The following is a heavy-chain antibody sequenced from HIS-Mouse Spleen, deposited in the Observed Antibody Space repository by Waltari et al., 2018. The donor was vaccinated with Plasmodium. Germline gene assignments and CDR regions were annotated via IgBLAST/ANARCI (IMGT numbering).Heavy chain of an antibody. CDR3: ARHKKRGQLVRGYFDY. CDR2: IDWDDDK. Sequence: QVTLRESGPALVKPTQTLTLTCTFSGFSLSTSGMCVSWIRQPPGKALEWLARIDWDDDKYYSTSLKTRLNISKETAKNQVVLTMTNMDPVDTATYYCARHKKRGQLVRGYFDYWGQGTLVTVSS. D-gene: IGHD6-6*01. V-gene: IGHV2-70*15. J-gene: IGHJ4*02. CDR1: GFSLSTSGMC.